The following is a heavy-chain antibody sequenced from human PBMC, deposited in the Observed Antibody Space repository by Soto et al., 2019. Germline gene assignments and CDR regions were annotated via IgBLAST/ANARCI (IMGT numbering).Heavy chain of an antibody. Sequence: VQLMQSGAEVKKPGSSVKVSCKASGGTFSSHSINWVRQAPGQGLEWMGGIITLFGTSNYSQNFQGRVTITADQSTRTANMELNSLTSDDTAVYYCAREVGYGDFSADLLDWGQGTLVTVSS. CDR1: GGTFSSHS. J-gene: IGHJ4*02. CDR2: IITLFGTS. V-gene: IGHV1-69*01. D-gene: IGHD2-21*02. CDR3: AREVGYGDFSADLLD.